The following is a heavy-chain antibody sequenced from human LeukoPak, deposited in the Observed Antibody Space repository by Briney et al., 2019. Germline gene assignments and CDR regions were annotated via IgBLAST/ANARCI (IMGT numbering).Heavy chain of an antibody. Sequence: SETLSLTCSVPGGSISTYYGSWIRQPAGKGLEWIGRIYSSGSTNYNPSLKSRVTMSVDTSTNQFSLKLSSVTAADTAVYYCAKDEGEFTFDYWGQGTLVTVSS. D-gene: IGHD3-16*01. CDR2: IYSSGST. CDR3: AKDEGEFTFDY. V-gene: IGHV4-4*07. CDR1: GGSISTYY. J-gene: IGHJ4*02.